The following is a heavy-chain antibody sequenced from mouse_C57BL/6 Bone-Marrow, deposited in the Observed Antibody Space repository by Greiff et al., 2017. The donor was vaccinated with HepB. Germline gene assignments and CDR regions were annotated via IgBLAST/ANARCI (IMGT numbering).Heavy chain of an antibody. J-gene: IGHJ4*01. D-gene: IGHD2-4*01. CDR1: GYTFTDYN. Sequence: VQLKQSGPELVKPGASVKMSCKASGYTFTDYNMHWVKQSHGKSLEWIGYINPNNGGTSYNQKFKGKATLTVNKSSSTAYMELRSLTSEDSAVYYCAPSYYDYDEYAMDYWGQGTSVTVSS. V-gene: IGHV1-22*01. CDR3: APSYYDYDEYAMDY. CDR2: INPNNGGT.